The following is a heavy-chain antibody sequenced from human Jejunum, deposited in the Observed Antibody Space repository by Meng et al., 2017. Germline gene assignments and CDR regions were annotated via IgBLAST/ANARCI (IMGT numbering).Heavy chain of an antibody. CDR1: GFTLSGYW. J-gene: IGHJ4*02. D-gene: IGHD2-15*01. CDR2: LSSDGSTT. CDR3: VREWSAFDY. Sequence: GSSLMISCAASGFTLSGYWMHGVRQVPGKGLGWVSDLSSDGSTTRYADSVKGRFTISRDSAKITLFLQMNSLRAEDTAVYYCVREWSAFDYWGQGTLVTVSS. V-gene: IGHV3-74*01.